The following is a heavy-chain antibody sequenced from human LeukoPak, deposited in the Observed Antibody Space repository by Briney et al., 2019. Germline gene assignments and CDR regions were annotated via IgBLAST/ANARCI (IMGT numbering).Heavy chain of an antibody. Sequence: GGSLRLSCAASGFTFSSYGMHWVRQAPGKGLEWVAIIWYDGSNQYYADSVKGRFTISRDNSKNTLYLQMNSLRAEDTAVYYCARLYSSVTSQVDYWGQGTLVTVSS. CDR1: GFTFSSYG. CDR2: IWYDGSNQ. J-gene: IGHJ4*02. CDR3: ARLYSSVTSQVDY. V-gene: IGHV3-33*01. D-gene: IGHD2-2*01.